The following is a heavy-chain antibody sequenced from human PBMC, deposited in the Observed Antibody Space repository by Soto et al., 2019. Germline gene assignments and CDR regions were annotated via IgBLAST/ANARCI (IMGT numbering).Heavy chain of an antibody. D-gene: IGHD3-22*01. CDR1: GFTFTSSA. CDR2: IVVGSGNT. V-gene: IGHV1-58*01. CDR3: AADPLGDYYGSSNPGLNFYYFDY. J-gene: IGHJ4*02. Sequence: GASVKVSCKASGFTFTSSAVQWVRQARGQRLEWIGWIVVGSGNTNYAQKFQERVTITRDMSTSTAYMELSSLRSEDTAVYYCAADPLGDYYGSSNPGLNFYYFDYWGQGTLVTVSS.